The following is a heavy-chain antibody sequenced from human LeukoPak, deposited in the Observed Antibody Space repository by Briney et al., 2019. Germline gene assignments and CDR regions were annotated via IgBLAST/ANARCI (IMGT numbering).Heavy chain of an antibody. D-gene: IGHD3-22*01. Sequence: PSETLSLTCAVYGGSFSGYYWSWIRQPPGKGLEWIGEINHSGSTNYNPSLKSRVTISVDTSKNQFSLKLSSVTAADTAVYYCARGPVEYYDSSGVRANDCWGQGTLVTVSS. CDR3: ARGPVEYYDSSGVRANDC. V-gene: IGHV4-34*01. J-gene: IGHJ4*02. CDR1: GGSFSGYY. CDR2: INHSGST.